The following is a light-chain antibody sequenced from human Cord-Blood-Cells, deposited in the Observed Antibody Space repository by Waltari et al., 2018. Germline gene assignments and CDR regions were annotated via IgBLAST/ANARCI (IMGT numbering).Light chain of an antibody. CDR3: QQYNNWPLT. Sequence: EIVMTQSPATLSVSPGERATLSFRASQRFSSNLAWYQQKPGQAPRLLIYGASTRSTGIPARFSGSGSGTEFTLTISRLQSEDFAVYYCQQYNNWPLTFGPGTKVDIK. V-gene: IGKV3-15*01. CDR1: QRFSSN. J-gene: IGKJ3*01. CDR2: GAS.